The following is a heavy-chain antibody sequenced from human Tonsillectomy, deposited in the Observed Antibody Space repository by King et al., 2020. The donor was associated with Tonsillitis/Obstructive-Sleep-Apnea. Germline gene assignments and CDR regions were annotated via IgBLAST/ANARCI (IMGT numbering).Heavy chain of an antibody. V-gene: IGHV4-31*01. Sequence: QLQESGPGLVKPSQTLSLTCTVSGGSISSGGDYWSWIRQHPGKGLEWIGYIYYSVSTDYNPSLKSLCTISVDTSKNQLSLKLSSVTAADMAVYYCARGESPYYFDYWGQGTLVTVSS. CDR2: IYYSVST. CDR1: GGSISSGGDY. J-gene: IGHJ4*01. CDR3: ARGESPYYFDY.